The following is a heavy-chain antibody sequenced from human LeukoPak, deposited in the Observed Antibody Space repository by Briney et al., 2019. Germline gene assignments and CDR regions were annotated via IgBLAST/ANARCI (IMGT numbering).Heavy chain of an antibody. CDR3: ARAAPWFDP. CDR1: GVSISSYY. V-gene: IGHV4-59*01. CDR2: IYYSGST. J-gene: IGHJ5*02. Sequence: SETLSLTCTVSGVSISSYYWSWIRQPPGNGLDWIGYIYYSGSTNYNPSLKSRVTISVDTSKNQFSLKLSSVTAADTAVYYCARAAPWFDPWGQGTLVTVSS.